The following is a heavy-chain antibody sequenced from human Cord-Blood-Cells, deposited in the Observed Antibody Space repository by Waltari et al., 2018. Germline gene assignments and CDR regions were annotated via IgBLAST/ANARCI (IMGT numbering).Heavy chain of an antibody. J-gene: IGHJ3*02. Sequence: QVQLVQSGAEVKKPGASVKVSCKDSGYTFTGYYMHWVRQAPGQGLEWMGWNNPNSGGTNYAQKFQGRVTLTRDPSISTAYMELSRLRADDTAVYYCARGAFDYDAFDIWGQGTMVTVSS. CDR1: GYTFTGYY. CDR2: NNPNSGGT. D-gene: IGHD3-9*01. CDR3: ARGAFDYDAFDI. V-gene: IGHV1-2*02.